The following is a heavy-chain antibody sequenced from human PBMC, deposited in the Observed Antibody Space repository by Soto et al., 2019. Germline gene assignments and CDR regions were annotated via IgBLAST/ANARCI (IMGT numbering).Heavy chain of an antibody. V-gene: IGHV1-69*12. CDR1: GGTFSSYA. CDR2: IIPIFGTA. CDR3: ARGSGGSSYYYYGMDV. J-gene: IGHJ6*02. Sequence: QVQLVQSGAEVKKPGSSVKVSCKASGGTFSSYAINWVRQAPGQGLEWMGGIIPIFGTANYAQKFQGRVTITADESTSTAYMERSSLRSEDTFVYYCARGSGGSSYYYYGMDVWGQGTTVTVSS. D-gene: IGHD2-15*01.